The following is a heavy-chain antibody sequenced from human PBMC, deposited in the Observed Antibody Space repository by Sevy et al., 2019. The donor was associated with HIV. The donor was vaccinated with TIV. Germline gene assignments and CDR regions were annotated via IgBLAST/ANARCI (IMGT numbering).Heavy chain of an antibody. V-gene: IGHV1-18*01. D-gene: IGHD6-13*01. CDR2: ISAYNGNT. Sequence: ASVKVSCKASGYTFTSYGISWVRQAPGQGLEWMGWISAYNGNTNYAQKLQGRVTMTTDTSTSTAYMELRSLRSDDTAVYYCARTGQHLVQGDAFDIWGQGTMVTVSS. J-gene: IGHJ3*02. CDR1: GYTFTSYG. CDR3: ARTGQHLVQGDAFDI.